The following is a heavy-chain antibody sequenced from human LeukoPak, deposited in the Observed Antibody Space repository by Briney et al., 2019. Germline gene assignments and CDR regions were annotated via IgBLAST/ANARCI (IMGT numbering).Heavy chain of an antibody. CDR2: IKQDGSEK. D-gene: IGHD3-10*01. J-gene: IGHJ4*02. V-gene: IGHV3-7*03. Sequence: GGSLRLSCAASGFTFSSYWMSWVRQAPGKGLEWVANIKQDGSEKYYVDSVKGRFTISRDNAKNSLYLQLNSLRSEDTAVYYCARGGSYASGSYLVGYWGQGTLVTVSS. CDR3: ARGGSYASGSYLVGY. CDR1: GFTFSSYW.